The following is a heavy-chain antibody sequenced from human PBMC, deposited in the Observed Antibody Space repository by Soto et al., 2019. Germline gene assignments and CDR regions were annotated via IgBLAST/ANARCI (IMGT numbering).Heavy chain of an antibody. CDR1: GGTFSSYA. CDR2: NIPIFGTA. V-gene: IGHV1-69*12. Sequence: QVQLVQSGAEVKKPGSSVKVSCTASGGTFSSYAISWVRQAPGQGLEWMGGNIPIFGTANYAQKFQGRVTITADESTRTAYMEVSSLRSEATAVYFSARAYGSGSYIRHCLDYWGQGTQVTVSS. CDR3: ARAYGSGSYIRHCLDY. D-gene: IGHD3-10*01. J-gene: IGHJ4*02.